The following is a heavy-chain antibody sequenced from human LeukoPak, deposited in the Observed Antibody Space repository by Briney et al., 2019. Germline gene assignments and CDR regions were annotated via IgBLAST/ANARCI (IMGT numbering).Heavy chain of an antibody. D-gene: IGHD6-19*01. CDR2: MYYSGNT. CDR3: ARGSGWYYY. V-gene: IGHV4-59*01. CDR1: GGSISSYY. J-gene: IGHJ4*02. Sequence: SETLSLTCTVSGGSISSYYWSWIRQPPGKGLEWIGYMYYSGNTNYNPSLKSRVTISVDTSKNQFSLRLNSVTAADTAVYYCARGSGWYYYWGQGTLVTVSS.